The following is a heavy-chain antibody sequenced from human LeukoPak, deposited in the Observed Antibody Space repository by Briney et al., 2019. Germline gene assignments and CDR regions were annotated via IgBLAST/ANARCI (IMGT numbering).Heavy chain of an antibody. J-gene: IGHJ4*02. CDR2: IYYSGST. CDR1: GGSISSSSYY. D-gene: IGHD1-26*01. Sequence: SETLSLTCTVSGGSISSSSYYWGWIRQPPGKGLEWIGSIYYSGSTYYNPSLKSRVTISVDTSKNQFSLKLSSVTAADTAVYYCARVYSIVGATTIDYWGQGTLVTVSS. CDR3: ARVYSIVGATTIDY. V-gene: IGHV4-39*07.